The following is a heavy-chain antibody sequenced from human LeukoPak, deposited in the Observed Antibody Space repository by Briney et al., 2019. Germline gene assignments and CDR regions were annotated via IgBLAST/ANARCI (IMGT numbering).Heavy chain of an antibody. D-gene: IGHD3-22*01. Sequence: GGSLRLSCAASGFTFSTYWMHWVRQAPGKGLVWVSRIKSDGGTNYADSVKGRFTISRDTAKKTVSLQMNSLRPEDTGVYYCARAPSEIGGYYPEYFRHWGQGTLVTVSS. V-gene: IGHV3-74*01. CDR2: IKSDGGT. CDR1: GFTFSTYW. J-gene: IGHJ1*01. CDR3: ARAPSEIGGYYPEYFRH.